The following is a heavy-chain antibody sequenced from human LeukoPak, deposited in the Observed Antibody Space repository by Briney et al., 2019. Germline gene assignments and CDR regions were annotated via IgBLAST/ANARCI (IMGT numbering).Heavy chain of an antibody. CDR2: INWNSGSI. CDR1: GFTFDDYA. V-gene: IGHV3-9*01. J-gene: IGHJ4*02. D-gene: IGHD3-10*01. CDR3: AKLSAGSENDY. Sequence: GGSLRLXCAASGFTFDDYAMHWVRQVPGKDPEWVAGINWNSGSIDYADSVKGRFTISRDNAKNYLYLQMNSLRSEDTALYYCAKLSAGSENDYWGQGTLVTVSS.